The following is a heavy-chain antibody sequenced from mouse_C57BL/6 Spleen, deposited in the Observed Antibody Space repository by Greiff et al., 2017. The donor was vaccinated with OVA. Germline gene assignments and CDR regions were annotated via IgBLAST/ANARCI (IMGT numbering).Heavy chain of an antibody. CDR3: ASPIYDGYYFDY. CDR2: IDPNSGGT. CDR1: GYTFTSYW. D-gene: IGHD2-3*01. J-gene: IGHJ2*01. V-gene: IGHV1-72*01. Sequence: QVQLQQPGAELVKPGASVKLSCKASGYTFTSYWMHWVKQRPGRGLEWIGRIDPNSGGTKYNEKFKSKATLTVDKPSSSAYMQLSSLTYEDSAVYDCASPIYDGYYFDYWGQGTTLTVSS.